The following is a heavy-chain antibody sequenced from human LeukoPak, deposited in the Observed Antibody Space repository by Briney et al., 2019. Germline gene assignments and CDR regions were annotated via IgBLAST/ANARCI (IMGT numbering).Heavy chain of an antibody. Sequence: GGSLRLSCAASGFTFADYAMHWVRQAPGKGLVWVSRIKTDGSSTDYADSVKGRFTISRDNAKNTLYLQMNSLRAEDTAVYYCASGTQSDYWGQGTLVTVSS. J-gene: IGHJ4*02. CDR2: IKTDGSST. D-gene: IGHD3/OR15-3a*01. CDR3: ASGTQSDY. CDR1: GFTFADYA. V-gene: IGHV3-74*01.